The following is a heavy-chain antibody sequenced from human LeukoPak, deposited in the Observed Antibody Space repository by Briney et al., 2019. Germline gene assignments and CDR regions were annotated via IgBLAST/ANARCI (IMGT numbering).Heavy chain of an antibody. V-gene: IGHV3-7*01. Sequence: PGGSLRLSCAASGFTFSSSWMNWVRQAPGKGLEWVANIKHDGIEKYYVDSVKGRFTISRDNAKNSLYLQMNSLRAEDTAVYYCARASKYYYDSSGYPLDYWGQGTLVTVSS. CDR1: GFTFSSSW. D-gene: IGHD3-22*01. CDR3: ARASKYYYDSSGYPLDY. J-gene: IGHJ4*02. CDR2: IKHDGIEK.